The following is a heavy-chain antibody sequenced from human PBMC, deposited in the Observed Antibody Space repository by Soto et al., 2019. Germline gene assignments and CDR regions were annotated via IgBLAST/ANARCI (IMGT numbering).Heavy chain of an antibody. D-gene: IGHD1-20*01. CDR1: GYTFTSYG. CDR3: ARFWYNWNDVRPFDY. V-gene: IGHV1-18*01. Sequence: GASVKVSCKASGYTFTSYGISWVRQAPGQGLEWMGWISAYNGNTNYAQKLQGRVTMTTDTSTSTAYMELRSLRSDDTAVYYCARFWYNWNDVRPFDYWGQGTLVTVSS. J-gene: IGHJ4*02. CDR2: ISAYNGNT.